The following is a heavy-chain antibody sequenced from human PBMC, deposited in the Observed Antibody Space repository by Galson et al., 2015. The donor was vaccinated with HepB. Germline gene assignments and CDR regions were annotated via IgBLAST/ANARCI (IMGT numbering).Heavy chain of an antibody. CDR1: GFTFSSYA. V-gene: IGHV3-30*04. Sequence: SLRLSCAASGFTFSSYAMHWVRQAPGKGLEWVAVISYDGSNKYYADSVKGRFTISRDNSKNTLYLQMNSLRAEDTAVYYCARDLYIRVGGGGGSFLGYWGQGTLVTVSS. D-gene: IGHD1-26*01. CDR2: ISYDGSNK. CDR3: ARDLYIRVGGGGGSFLGY. J-gene: IGHJ4*02.